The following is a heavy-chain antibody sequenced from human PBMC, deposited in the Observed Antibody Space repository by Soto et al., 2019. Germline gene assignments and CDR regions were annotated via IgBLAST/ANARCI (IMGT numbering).Heavy chain of an antibody. CDR2: IYYSGST. D-gene: IGHD2-15*01. V-gene: IGHV4-39*01. J-gene: IGHJ4*02. CDR1: GGSISSSSYY. Sequence: QLQLQESGPGLVKPSETLSLPCTVSGGSISSSSYYWGWIRQRPGKRLEWIGSIYYSGSTYYNPSRKSRVTMSVVTSKNQCSLRLSSLTAADTAVYYCASHTPAISISYHWGQGTLVTVSS. CDR3: ASHTPAISISYH.